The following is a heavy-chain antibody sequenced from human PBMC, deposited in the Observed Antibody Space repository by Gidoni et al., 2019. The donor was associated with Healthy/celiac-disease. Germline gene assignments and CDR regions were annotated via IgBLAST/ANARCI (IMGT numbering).Heavy chain of an antibody. D-gene: IGHD2-2*01. CDR1: GFTFSSYS. J-gene: IGHJ3*02. V-gene: IGHV3-48*01. CDR2: ISSSSSTI. CDR3: ARVPAAYAFDI. Sequence: EVQLVESGGGLVQPGGSLRLSCAASGFTFSSYSMNWVRQAPGKGLEWVSYISSSSSTIYYADSVKGRFTISRDNAKNSLYLQMNSRRAEDTAVYYCARVPAAYAFDIWGQGTMVTVSS.